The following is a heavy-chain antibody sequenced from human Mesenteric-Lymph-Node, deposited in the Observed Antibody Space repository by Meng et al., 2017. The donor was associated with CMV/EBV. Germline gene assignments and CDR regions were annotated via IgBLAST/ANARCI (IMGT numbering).Heavy chain of an antibody. Sequence: ASVKVSCKASGYTFANYGVSWVRQAPGQGPEWMGWISVYNGNTDCAQKLQGRLTMTTDTSTNTAYMELRSLRSDDTAVYYCARGRCTGCHSGWWFDPWGQGTLVTVSS. CDR1: GYTFANYG. CDR3: ARGRCTGCHSGWWFDP. V-gene: IGHV1-18*01. J-gene: IGHJ5*02. CDR2: ISVYNGNT. D-gene: IGHD1-26*01.